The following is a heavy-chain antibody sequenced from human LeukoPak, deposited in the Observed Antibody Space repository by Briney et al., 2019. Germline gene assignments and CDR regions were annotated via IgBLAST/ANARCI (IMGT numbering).Heavy chain of an antibody. D-gene: IGHD3-3*01. V-gene: IGHV3-21*01. J-gene: IGHJ5*02. CDR3: ARDYDQAYARFDP. Sequence: GGSLRLSCAASGFTFSSYAMSWVRQAPGRGLEWVSSISSSSSSIYYADSVKGRFTISRDNAKNSLYLQMNSLRAEDTAVYYCARDYDQAYARFDPWGQGTLVTVSS. CDR2: ISSSSSSI. CDR1: GFTFSSYA.